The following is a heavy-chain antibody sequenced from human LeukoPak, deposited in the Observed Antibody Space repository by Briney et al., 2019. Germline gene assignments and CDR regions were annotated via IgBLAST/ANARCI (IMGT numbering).Heavy chain of an antibody. CDR2: ISYDGSNK. Sequence: GRSLRLSCAASGFTFSSYAMHWVRQAPGKGLEWVAVISYDGSNKYYADSVKDRFTISRDNSKNTLYLQMNSLRAEDTAVYYCARDAVGYGLFLYFDYWGQGTLVTVSS. V-gene: IGHV3-30-3*01. CDR3: ARDAVGYGLFLYFDY. J-gene: IGHJ4*02. CDR1: GFTFSSYA. D-gene: IGHD5-18*01.